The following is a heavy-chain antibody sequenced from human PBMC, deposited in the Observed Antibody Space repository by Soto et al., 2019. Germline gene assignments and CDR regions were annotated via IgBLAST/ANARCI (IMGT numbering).Heavy chain of an antibody. CDR3: ATDSSSGSYFEIEY. CDR1: GYTLPELS. J-gene: IGHJ4*02. Sequence: GASVTVSFPVSGYTLPELSIPWVRQAPGKGLEWMGGLDPEDGETIYAQKFQGRATMTEDTSTDTAYMELSSLRSEDTAVYYCATDSSSGSYFEIEYWRQGTLVT. CDR2: LDPEDGET. D-gene: IGHD1-26*01. V-gene: IGHV1-24*01.